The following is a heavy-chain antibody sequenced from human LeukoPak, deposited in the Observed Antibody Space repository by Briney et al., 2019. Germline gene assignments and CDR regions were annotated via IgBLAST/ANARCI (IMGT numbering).Heavy chain of an antibody. V-gene: IGHV1-2*02. Sequence: ASVKISCKASGFTFTGYCMHWVRQAPGQGLEWMGWINPKSGGTNYAQKFQGRVTMTRDTSISTTYMELSRLRSDDTAVYYCARAVDTASDYWGQGTLVTVSS. CDR3: ARAVDTASDY. D-gene: IGHD5-18*01. CDR1: GFTFTGYC. J-gene: IGHJ4*02. CDR2: INPKSGGT.